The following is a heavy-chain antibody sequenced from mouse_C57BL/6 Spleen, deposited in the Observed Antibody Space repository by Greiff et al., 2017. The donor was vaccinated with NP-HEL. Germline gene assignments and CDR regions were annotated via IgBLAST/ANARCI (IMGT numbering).Heavy chain of an antibody. CDR3: ARDLGYGNWYFDV. D-gene: IGHD2-10*02. V-gene: IGHV5-4*01. J-gene: IGHJ1*03. CDR2: ISDGGSYT. Sequence: EVQVVESGGGLVKPGGSLKLSCAASGFTFSSYAMSWVRQTPEKRLEWVATISDGGSYTYYPDNVKGRFTISRDNAKNNLYLQMSHLKSEDTAMYYCARDLGYGNWYFDVWGTGTTVTVSS. CDR1: GFTFSSYA.